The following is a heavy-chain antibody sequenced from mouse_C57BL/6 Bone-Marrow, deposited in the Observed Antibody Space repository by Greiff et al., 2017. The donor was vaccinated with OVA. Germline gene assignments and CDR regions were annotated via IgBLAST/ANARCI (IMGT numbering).Heavy chain of an antibody. CDR2: ISYSGST. CDR3: ARSPDYGSSYGFDY. V-gene: IGHV3-8*01. Sequence: EVKLVESGPGLAKPSQTLSLTCSVTGYSITSYYWNWIRKFPGNNLEYMGYISYSGSTYYNPSLNSRISITRDTTKNQYYLQLNSVTTEDTATYYCARSPDYGSSYGFDYWGQGTTLTVSS. J-gene: IGHJ2*01. D-gene: IGHD1-1*01. CDR1: GYSITSYY.